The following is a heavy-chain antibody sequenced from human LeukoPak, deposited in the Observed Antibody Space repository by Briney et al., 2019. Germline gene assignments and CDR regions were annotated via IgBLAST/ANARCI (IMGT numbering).Heavy chain of an antibody. J-gene: IGHJ5*02. CDR1: GYSFTSYW. CDR3: ATSVPAAILGFDP. CDR2: IYPGDSDT. Sequence: GESLKISCKGSGYSFTSYWISWVRQMPGKGLEWMGIIYPGDSDTRYSPSFQGQVTISADKSISTAYLQWSSLKASDTAMYYCATSVPAAILGFDPWGQGTLVTVSS. V-gene: IGHV5-51*01. D-gene: IGHD2-2*02.